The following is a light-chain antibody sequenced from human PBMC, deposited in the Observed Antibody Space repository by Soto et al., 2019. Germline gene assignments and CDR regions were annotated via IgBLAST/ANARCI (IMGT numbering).Light chain of an antibody. V-gene: IGKV3-20*01. Sequence: EIVLTQSRCTLSLSPGERATLSCRDSQSVSSSYLAWYQQKPGQAPRLLIYGASSRATGIPDRFSGSGSGTDFTLTISRLEPEDFAVHYCQQYGSSPRTFGQVTKVDIK. CDR1: QSVSSSY. CDR2: GAS. CDR3: QQYGSSPRT. J-gene: IGKJ1*01.